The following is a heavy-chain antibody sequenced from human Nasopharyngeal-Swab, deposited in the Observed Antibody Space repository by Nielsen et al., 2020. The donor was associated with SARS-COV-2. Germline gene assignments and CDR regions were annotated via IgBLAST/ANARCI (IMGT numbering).Heavy chain of an antibody. V-gene: IGHV5-51*01. CDR3: ARRAVTLGYFDY. Sequence: KVSCKGSGYSFTSYWIGWVRQMPGKGLEWMGIIYPGDSDTRYSPSFQDQVTISADKSISTAYLQWSSLKASDTAMYYCARRAVTLGYFDYWGQGTLVTVSS. J-gene: IGHJ4*02. D-gene: IGHD4-17*01. CDR1: GYSFTSYW. CDR2: IYPGDSDT.